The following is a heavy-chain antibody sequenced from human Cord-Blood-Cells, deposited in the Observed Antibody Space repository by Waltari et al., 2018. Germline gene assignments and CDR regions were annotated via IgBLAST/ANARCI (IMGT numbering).Heavy chain of an antibody. CDR2: IYYSGST. Sequence: QVQLQESGPGLVKPSETLSLTCTVSGGSISRYYWSWIRQPPGKGLEWIGYIYYSGSTNYNPSLKSRVTISVDTSKNQFSLKLSSVTAADTAVYYCARGDVGYSYGYFDYWGQGTLVTVSS. D-gene: IGHD5-18*01. J-gene: IGHJ4*02. V-gene: IGHV4-59*01. CDR3: ARGDVGYSYGYFDY. CDR1: GGSISRYY.